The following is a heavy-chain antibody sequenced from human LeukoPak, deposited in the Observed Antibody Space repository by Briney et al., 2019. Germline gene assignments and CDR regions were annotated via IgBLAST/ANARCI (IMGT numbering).Heavy chain of an antibody. CDR2: ISGSGGST. D-gene: IGHD1-26*01. J-gene: IGHJ4*02. CDR1: GFTFSSYA. V-gene: IGHV3-23*01. Sequence: PGGSLRLSCAASGFTFSSYAMSWVRQAPGKGREWVSAISGSGGSTYYADSVKGRLTISRDNSKNTLYLQMNSLRAEDTAVYYCAKTVGATNPEPFDYGAREPWSPSPQ. CDR3: AKTVGATNPEPFDY.